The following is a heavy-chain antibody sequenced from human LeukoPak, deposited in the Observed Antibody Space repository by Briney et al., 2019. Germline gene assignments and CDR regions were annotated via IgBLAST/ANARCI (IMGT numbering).Heavy chain of an antibody. CDR1: GGSFSGYY. CDR3: ARDLIADYVWGSYRYSDAFDI. CDR2: INHSGST. J-gene: IGHJ3*02. D-gene: IGHD3-16*02. V-gene: IGHV4-34*01. Sequence: SETLSLTCAVYGGSFSGYYWSWIRQPPGKGLEWIGEINHSGSTNCNPSLKSRVTISVDTSKNQFSLKLSSVTAADTAVYYCARDLIADYVWGSYRYSDAFDIWGQGTMVTVSP.